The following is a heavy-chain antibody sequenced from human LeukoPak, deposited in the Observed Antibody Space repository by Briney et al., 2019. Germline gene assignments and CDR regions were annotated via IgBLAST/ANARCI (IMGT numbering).Heavy chain of an antibody. Sequence: PGRSLRLSCAASGFTFSSYGMHWVRQAPGKGLEWVTVIWYDGSNKYYADSVKGRFTISRDNSKNTLYLQMNSLRAEDTAVYYCAKKITSSVITMVRGVMDPDHYFDYWGQGTLVTVSS. V-gene: IGHV3-33*06. J-gene: IGHJ4*02. D-gene: IGHD3-10*01. CDR3: AKKITSSVITMVRGVMDPDHYFDY. CDR1: GFTFSSYG. CDR2: IWYDGSNK.